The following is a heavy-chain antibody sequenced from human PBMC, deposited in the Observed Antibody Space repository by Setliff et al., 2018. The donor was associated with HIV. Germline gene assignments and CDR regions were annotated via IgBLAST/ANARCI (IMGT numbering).Heavy chain of an antibody. CDR1: GGSISSGSYY. J-gene: IGHJ4*02. V-gene: IGHV4-39*01. CDR2: VYHSGST. CDR3: ARQPPLSALQVWFGDY. D-gene: IGHD3-10*01. Sequence: PSETLSLTCTVSGGSISSGSYYWSWIRQPPGKGLEWIGSVYHSGSTYYAASLKSRVTISVDTSKNQFSLKLTSVTAADTAVYYCARQPPLSALQVWFGDYWGQGILVTVSS.